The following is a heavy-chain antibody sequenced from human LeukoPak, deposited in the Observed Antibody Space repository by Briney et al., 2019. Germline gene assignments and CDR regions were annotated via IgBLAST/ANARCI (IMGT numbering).Heavy chain of an antibody. V-gene: IGHV3-7*01. CDR1: GFTFSSYW. CDR2: IKRDGSEK. Sequence: GGSLRLSCAASGFTFSSYWMSWVRQAPGKGLEWVANIKRDGSEKYYVDSVKGRFTISRDNAKNSLYLQMNSLRAEDTAVYYCARDREGSRRRFGFDPWGQGTLVTVSS. CDR3: ARDREGSRRRFGFDP. J-gene: IGHJ5*02. D-gene: IGHD6-13*01.